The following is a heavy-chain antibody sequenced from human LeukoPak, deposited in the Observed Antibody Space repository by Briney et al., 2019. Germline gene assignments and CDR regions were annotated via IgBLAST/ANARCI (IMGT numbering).Heavy chain of an antibody. J-gene: IGHJ4*02. CDR3: ARTPYDFWSGYLTTFDY. CDR2: IYYSGST. CDR1: GGSVSSASNY. Sequence: SETLSLTCTVSGGSVSSASNYWSWIRQPPGKGLEWIGSIYYSGSTYYNPSLKSRVTISVDTSKNQFSLKLSSVTAADTAVYYCARTPYDFWSGYLTTFDYWGQGTLVTVSS. D-gene: IGHD3-3*01. V-gene: IGHV4-39*01.